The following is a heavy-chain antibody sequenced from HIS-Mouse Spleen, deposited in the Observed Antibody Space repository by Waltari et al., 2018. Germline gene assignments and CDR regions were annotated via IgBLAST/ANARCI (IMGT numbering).Heavy chain of an antibody. V-gene: IGHV4-4*07. CDR1: GGSISRYY. CDR3: ARDFHDFWSGYYGGDKKHDAFDI. D-gene: IGHD3-3*01. Sequence: QVQLQESGPGLVKPSETLSLTCTVSGGSISRYYWSWIRRPAGQGLEWSGRIYTSGSTNYNPSLKSRVTMSVDTSKNQFSLKLSSVTAADTAVYYCARDFHDFWSGYYGGDKKHDAFDIWGQGTMVTVSS. CDR2: IYTSGST. J-gene: IGHJ3*02.